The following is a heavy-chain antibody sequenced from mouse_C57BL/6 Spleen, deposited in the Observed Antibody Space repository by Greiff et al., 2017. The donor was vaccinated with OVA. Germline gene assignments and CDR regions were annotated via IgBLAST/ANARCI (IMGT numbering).Heavy chain of an antibody. CDR1: GYTFTDYE. Sequence: LVESGAELVRPGASVTLSCKASGYTFTDYEMHWVKQTPVHGLEWIGAIDPETGGTAYNQKFKGKAILTADKSSSTAYMELRSLTSEDSAVYYCTRRRDYDYDWYFDVWGTGTTVTVSS. CDR3: TRRRDYDYDWYFDV. CDR2: IDPETGGT. J-gene: IGHJ1*03. D-gene: IGHD2-4*01. V-gene: IGHV1-15*01.